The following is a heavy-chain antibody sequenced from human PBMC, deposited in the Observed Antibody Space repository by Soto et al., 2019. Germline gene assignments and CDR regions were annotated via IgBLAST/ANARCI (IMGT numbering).Heavy chain of an antibody. CDR2: ISGSGGTT. CDR1: GFTFSSYA. J-gene: IGHJ4*02. Sequence: GGSLRLSCAASGFTFSSYAMSWVRQAPGKGLEWVSAISGSGGTTYYAESVKGRFTISRDNSKKTLYQQMNSQRAEDTALYYCAKDRLGATPYYFDYWGQGTLVTVSS. CDR3: AKDRLGATPYYFDY. D-gene: IGHD1-26*01. V-gene: IGHV3-23*01.